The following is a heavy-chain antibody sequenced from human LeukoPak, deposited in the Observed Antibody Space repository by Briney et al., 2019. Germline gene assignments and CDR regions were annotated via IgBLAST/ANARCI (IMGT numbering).Heavy chain of an antibody. CDR1: GGTFSSYA. Sequence: SVKVSCKASGGTFSSYAISWVRQAPGQGLEWMGRIIPILIIANYAQKFQGRVTITANKSPSTAYMELSSLRSEDTAVYYCARYSSGWYHNNWFDPWGQGTLVTVSS. CDR2: IIPILIIA. D-gene: IGHD6-19*01. CDR3: ARYSSGWYHNNWFDP. V-gene: IGHV1-69*04. J-gene: IGHJ5*02.